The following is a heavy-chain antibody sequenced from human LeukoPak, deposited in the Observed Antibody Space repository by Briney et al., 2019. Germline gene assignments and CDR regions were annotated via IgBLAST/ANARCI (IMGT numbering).Heavy chain of an antibody. V-gene: IGHV3-21*01. Sequence: GGSLRLSCAASGFTFSSYSMNWVRQAPGKGLEWVSSISSSSSYIYYADSVKGRFTISRDNAKNSLYLQVNSLRAEDTAVYYCARDPLPYGSGSTQIDYWGQGTLVTVSS. J-gene: IGHJ4*02. CDR2: ISSSSSYI. CDR1: GFTFSSYS. D-gene: IGHD3-10*01. CDR3: ARDPLPYGSGSTQIDY.